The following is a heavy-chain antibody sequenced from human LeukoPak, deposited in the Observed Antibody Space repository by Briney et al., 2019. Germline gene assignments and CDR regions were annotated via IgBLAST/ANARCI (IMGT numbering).Heavy chain of an antibody. CDR3: ARDFIAVAGTGD. D-gene: IGHD6-19*01. CDR2: ISSSSSCI. J-gene: IGHJ4*02. V-gene: IGHV3-21*01. CDR1: GFTFSSYS. Sequence: GGSLRLSCVASGFTFSSYSMNWVRQAPGKGLEWVSSISSSSSCIYYADSVKGRFTISRDNAKNSLYLQMNSLRAEDTAVYYCARDFIAVAGTGDWGQGTLVTVSS.